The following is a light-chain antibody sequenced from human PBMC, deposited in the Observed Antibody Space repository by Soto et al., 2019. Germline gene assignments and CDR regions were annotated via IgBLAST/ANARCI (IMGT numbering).Light chain of an antibody. CDR3: QQSYSSTRT. CDR2: DVF. Sequence: IQITQAPSTHSASVGDSVTISCRASQNIHAWLAWYQQKPGKAPKLLIYDVFTLESGVRSRFSGSGAGTDFTLTISSLQPEDVATDYCQQSYSSTRTFGQGTKVDIK. J-gene: IGKJ1*01. V-gene: IGKV1-5*01. CDR1: QNIHAW.